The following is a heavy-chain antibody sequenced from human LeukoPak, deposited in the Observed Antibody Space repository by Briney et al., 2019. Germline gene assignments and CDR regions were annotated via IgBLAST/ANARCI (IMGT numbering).Heavy chain of an antibody. J-gene: IGHJ4*02. D-gene: IGHD3-16*01. CDR3: AFDWGFDY. V-gene: IGHV3-23*01. Sequence: PGGSLRLSCAASGFTVSSNYMSWVRQAPGKGLEWVSSITSSGDDTFYAVSVKGRFTISRDNSWDTVFLQMNSLRADDTAVYYCAFDWGFDYWGQGTLVTVSS. CDR2: ITSSGDDT. CDR1: GFTVSSNY.